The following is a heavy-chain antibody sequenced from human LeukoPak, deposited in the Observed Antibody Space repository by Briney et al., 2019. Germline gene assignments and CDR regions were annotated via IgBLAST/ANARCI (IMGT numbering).Heavy chain of an antibody. CDR3: ARDCSTSCCPPFNY. CDR2: VSAYNGDT. D-gene: IGHD2-2*01. J-gene: IGHJ4*02. V-gene: IGHV1-18*04. CDR1: GYTFTSYG. Sequence: SVKVSCKASGYTFTSYGSSWVRQAPGQGLDWMGWVSAYNGDTNYAQRFQGRVTMTTDASTSTAYMELRSLRSDDTAVHYCARDCSTSCCPPFNYWGQGTLVTVSS.